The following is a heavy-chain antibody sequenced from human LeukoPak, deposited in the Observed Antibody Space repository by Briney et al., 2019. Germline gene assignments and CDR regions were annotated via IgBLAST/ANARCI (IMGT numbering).Heavy chain of an antibody. V-gene: IGHV1-18*01. CDR1: GYTFTSYG. J-gene: IGHJ4*02. CDR2: ISAYNGNT. Sequence: ASVKVSCKASGYTFTSYGISWVRQAPGQGLEWIGWISAYNGNTNYAQKLQGRVTMTTDTSTSTAYMELRSLRSDDTAVYYCARRPPWELLSYFDYWGQGTLVTVSS. D-gene: IGHD1-26*01. CDR3: ARRPPWELLSYFDY.